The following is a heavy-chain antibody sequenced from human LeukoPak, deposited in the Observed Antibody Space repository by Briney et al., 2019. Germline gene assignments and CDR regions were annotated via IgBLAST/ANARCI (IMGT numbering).Heavy chain of an antibody. CDR3: ARGVRVAGERNKSRGYFDL. J-gene: IGHJ2*01. CDR2: IYYSGST. CDR1: GGSISSSSYY. Sequence: PSETLSLTCTVSGGSISSSSYYWGWIRQPPGKGLEWIGSIYYSGSTYYNPSLKSRVTISEDTSKNQFSLKLSSVTAADTAVYYCARGVRVAGERNKSRGYFDLWGRGTLVTVSS. D-gene: IGHD6-19*01. V-gene: IGHV4-39*01.